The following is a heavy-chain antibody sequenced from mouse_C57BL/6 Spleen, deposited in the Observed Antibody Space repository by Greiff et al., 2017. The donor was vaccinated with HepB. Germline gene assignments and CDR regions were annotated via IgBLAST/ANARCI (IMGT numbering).Heavy chain of an antibody. Sequence: QVQLKESGPGLVQPSQSLSITCTVSGFSLTSYGVHWVRQSPGKGLEWLGVIWRGGSTDYNAAFMSRLSITKDNSKSQVFFKMNSLQADDTAIYYCAKNSGYGSSYSWFAYWGQGTLVTVSA. V-gene: IGHV2-5*01. J-gene: IGHJ3*01. CDR1: GFSLTSYG. CDR3: AKNSGYGSSYSWFAY. D-gene: IGHD1-1*01. CDR2: IWRGGST.